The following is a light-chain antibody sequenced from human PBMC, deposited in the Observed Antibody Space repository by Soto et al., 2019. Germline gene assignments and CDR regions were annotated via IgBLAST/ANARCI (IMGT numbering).Light chain of an antibody. Sequence: IVLTQFPGTLSLSPGERATLSCRASQRISSNYLAWYQQKPGQAPRLLIYTTSTRATGIPDRFSGSGSGTHFTLTITRLEPEDFAVYYCQHYDTSPGYTFGQGTKLEIK. CDR2: TTS. CDR3: QHYDTSPGYT. CDR1: QRISSNY. V-gene: IGKV3-20*01. J-gene: IGKJ2*01.